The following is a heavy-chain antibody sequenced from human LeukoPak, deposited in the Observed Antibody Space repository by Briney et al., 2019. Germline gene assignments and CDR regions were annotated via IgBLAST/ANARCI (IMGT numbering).Heavy chain of an antibody. CDR3: ARGPLTDYYYFDS. CDR2: IYYSGPT. J-gene: IGHJ4*02. V-gene: IGHV4-39*07. Sequence: PSETLSLTCTVSGGSISSSSYYWGWIRQPPGKGLEWIGSIYYSGPTNYNPSLKSRVTISVDTSKSQFSLRLSSVTAADTAMYYCARGPLTDYYYFDSWGQGTLVTVSS. CDR1: GGSISSSSYY. D-gene: IGHD3-9*01.